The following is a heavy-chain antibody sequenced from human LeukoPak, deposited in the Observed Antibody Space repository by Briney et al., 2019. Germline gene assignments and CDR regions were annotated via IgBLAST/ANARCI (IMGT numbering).Heavy chain of an antibody. V-gene: IGHV3-23*01. CDR3: AKTKPYDYVWGSSDY. D-gene: IGHD3-16*01. J-gene: IGHJ4*02. CDR2: ISGSGGST. CDR1: GLTFSSYA. Sequence: GGSLRLSCAGSGLTFSSYAMSWVRQAPGKGLEWVSAISGSGGSTYYADSVKGRFTISRDNSKNTLYLQMNSLRAEDTAVYYCAKTKPYDYVWGSSDYWGQGTLVTVSS.